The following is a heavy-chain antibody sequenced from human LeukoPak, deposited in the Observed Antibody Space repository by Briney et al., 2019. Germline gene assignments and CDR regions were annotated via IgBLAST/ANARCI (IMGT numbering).Heavy chain of an antibody. CDR2: ISGNNDNP. V-gene: IGHV1-18*01. J-gene: IGHJ4*02. Sequence: ASVKVSCKISGYTFSNFGINWVRQAPGQGLEWMGWISGNNDNPNYVQKFQGRFTVTTDSSTSTAYMELRNLRFDDTAVYYCARDGTSTDDYWGQGTLVTVSS. CDR1: GYTFSNFG. D-gene: IGHD2-2*01. CDR3: ARDGTSTDDY.